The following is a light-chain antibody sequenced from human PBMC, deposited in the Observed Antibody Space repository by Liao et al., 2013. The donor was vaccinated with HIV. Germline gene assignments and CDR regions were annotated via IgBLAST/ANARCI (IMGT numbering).Light chain of an antibody. CDR2: QDR. Sequence: SYDLTQPPSVSVSPGQTANIACSGAKLGDKYVCWYQKKPGQSPVLVIFQDRKRPAGIPERFSGSNSGNTATLTISRVEAGNEADYYCQVWDTSSDSCVFGGGTKLTVL. CDR3: QVWDTSSDSCV. CDR1: KLGDKY. V-gene: IGLV3-1*01. J-gene: IGLJ3*02.